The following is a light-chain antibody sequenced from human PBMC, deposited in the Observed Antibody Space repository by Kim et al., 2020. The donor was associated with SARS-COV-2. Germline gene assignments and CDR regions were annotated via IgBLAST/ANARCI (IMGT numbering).Light chain of an antibody. CDR3: QQRNNWAT. CDR2: DAS. V-gene: IGKV3-11*01. CDR1: QSVRSY. J-gene: IGKJ1*01. Sequence: AWAPGERATLACRASQSVRSYVAWYQYKPGQAPRLLIYDASKRATGIPARFSGSGFGTDFTLTISSLEPEDFAVYYCQQRNNWATFGQGTKVEIK.